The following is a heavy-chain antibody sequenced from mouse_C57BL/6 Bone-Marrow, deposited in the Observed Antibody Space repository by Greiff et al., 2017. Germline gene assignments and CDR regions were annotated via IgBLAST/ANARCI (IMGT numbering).Heavy chain of an antibody. V-gene: IGHV14-4*01. J-gene: IGHJ4*01. CDR2: IDPENGDT. CDR1: GFNIKDDY. CDR3: TTRAAQATYYAMDY. D-gene: IGHD3-2*02. Sequence: VQLKQSGAELVRPGASVKLSCTASGFNIKDDYMHWVKQRPEQGLEWIGWIDPENGDTEYASKFQGKATITADTSSNTAYLQLSSLTSEDTAVYYCTTRAAQATYYAMDYWGQGTSVTVSS.